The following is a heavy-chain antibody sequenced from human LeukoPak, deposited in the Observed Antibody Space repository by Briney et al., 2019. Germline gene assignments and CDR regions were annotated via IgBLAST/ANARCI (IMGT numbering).Heavy chain of an antibody. V-gene: IGHV1-2*06. CDR2: INPNSGGT. CDR3: SAGNWFDP. CDR1: GYTFTGYY. J-gene: IGHJ5*02. Sequence: GASVKVSCKASGYTFTGYYMHWVRQAPGQGLEWMGRINPNSGGTNYAQKFQGRVTITRNTSISTAYMELSSLRSEDTAVYYCSAGNWFDPWGQGTLVTVSP.